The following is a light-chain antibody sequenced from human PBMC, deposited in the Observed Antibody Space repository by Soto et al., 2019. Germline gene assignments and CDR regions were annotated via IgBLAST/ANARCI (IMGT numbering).Light chain of an antibody. Sequence: QSVLTQPPSVSGAPGQRVTISCSNIGAANDVHWYQQPPGTAPKLLIYGNSNRPSGVPDRFSGSKSGTSASLAITGLQAEDEADYSCQSYDSSLSGWVFGGGTTLTVL. CDR2: GNS. J-gene: IGLJ3*02. CDR1: SNIGAAND. CDR3: QSYDSSLSGWV. V-gene: IGLV1-40*01.